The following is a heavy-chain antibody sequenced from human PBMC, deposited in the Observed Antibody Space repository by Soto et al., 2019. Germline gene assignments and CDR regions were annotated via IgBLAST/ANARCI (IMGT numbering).Heavy chain of an antibody. CDR1: GYTLTGHY. D-gene: IGHD3-10*01. Sequence: SLKRDCKASGYTLTGHYIHWVRQAHGQGLEWMGWINANSVGTNYAQKFQGRVTMTRDTSISTAYMELSRLRSDDTAVYYCAREPMVRAAHGFDIWGQGTMVTVSS. J-gene: IGHJ3*02. CDR3: AREPMVRAAHGFDI. CDR2: INANSVGT. V-gene: IGHV1-2*02.